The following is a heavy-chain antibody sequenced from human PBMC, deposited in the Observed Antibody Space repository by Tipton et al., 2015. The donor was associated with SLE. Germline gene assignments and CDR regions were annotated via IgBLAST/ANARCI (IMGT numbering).Heavy chain of an antibody. Sequence: SLRLSCAASGFTFSDYYMSWIRQAPGKGLEWVSYISSSGSIGYADSVKGRFTISRDNAKNSLYLQMNSLRAEDTALYYCAKDISLVGDAFDIWGQGTMVTVSS. CDR1: GFTFSDYY. V-gene: IGHV3-11*01. D-gene: IGHD2-2*01. J-gene: IGHJ3*02. CDR2: ISSSGSI. CDR3: AKDISLVGDAFDI.